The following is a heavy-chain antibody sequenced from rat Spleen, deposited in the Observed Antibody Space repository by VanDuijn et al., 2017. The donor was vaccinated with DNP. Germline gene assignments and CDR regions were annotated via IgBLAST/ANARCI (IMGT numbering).Heavy chain of an antibody. CDR2: INKDSSIK. V-gene: IGHV4-2*01. D-gene: IGHD1-11*01. Sequence: EVKLVESGGGLVQPGRSLKLSCAASGFNFNDYWMGWVRQAPGKGLEWIGEINKDSSIKKYTPSLKDKIMISRDNAQNTLYLQMSELGSEDTATYYCAKGPNYGAWSDYFDYWGQGVMVTVSS. J-gene: IGHJ2*01. CDR1: GFNFNDYW. CDR3: AKGPNYGAWSDYFDY.